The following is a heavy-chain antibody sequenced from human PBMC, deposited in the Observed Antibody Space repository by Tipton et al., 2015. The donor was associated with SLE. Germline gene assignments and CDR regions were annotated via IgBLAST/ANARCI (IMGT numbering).Heavy chain of an antibody. D-gene: IGHD6-13*01. V-gene: IGHV4-61*09. Sequence: TLSLTCTVSGASISSGSYYWSWVRQPAGKGLEWLGYFYTTGSTNYNPSLKSRVTISVDTSKNQFSLKLNSVTGADTAVYYCARDRGQQLAFDYWGQGTLVTVSS. CDR1: GASISSGSYY. J-gene: IGHJ4*02. CDR3: ARDRGQQLAFDY. CDR2: FYTTGST.